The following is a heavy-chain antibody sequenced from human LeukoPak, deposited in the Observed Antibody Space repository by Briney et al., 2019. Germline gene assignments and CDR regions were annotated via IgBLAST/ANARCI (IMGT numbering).Heavy chain of an antibody. CDR1: GYTFTGYY. CDR2: INPNSGGT. J-gene: IGHJ4*02. Sequence: ASVKVSCKASGYTFTGYYMHWVRQAPGQGLEWMGWINPNSGGTNYAQKFQGRVTMTRDTSISTAYMELSRLRSDDTAVYYCASIMGGLSGSPDYWGQGTLVTVSS. CDR3: ASIMGGLSGSPDY. D-gene: IGHD1-26*01. V-gene: IGHV1-2*02.